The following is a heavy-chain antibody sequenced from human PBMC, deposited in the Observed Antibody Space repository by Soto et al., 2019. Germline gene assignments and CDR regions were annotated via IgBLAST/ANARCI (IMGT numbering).Heavy chain of an antibody. CDR2: IIPIFGTA. J-gene: IGHJ4*02. D-gene: IGHD5-18*01. Sequence: QVQLVQSGAEVKKPGSSVKVSCKASGGTFSSYAISWVRQAPGQGLEWMGGIIPIFGTANYAQKFQGRVTITADKSTSTAYMELSSLRSEDTAVYHCASLVDTAMVTGYFDYWGQGTLVTVSS. V-gene: IGHV1-69*06. CDR3: ASLVDTAMVTGYFDY. CDR1: GGTFSSYA.